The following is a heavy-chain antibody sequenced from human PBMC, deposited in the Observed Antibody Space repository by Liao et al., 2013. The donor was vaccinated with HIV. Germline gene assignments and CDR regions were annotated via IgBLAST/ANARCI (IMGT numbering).Heavy chain of an antibody. CDR2: ISYSGST. D-gene: IGHD6-13*01. J-gene: IGHJ4*02. CDR3: ARDLGAATGIDY. V-gene: IGHV4-30-4*08. CDR1: GGSISSGDYY. Sequence: QVQLQESGPGLVKPSQTLSLTCTVSGGSISSGDYYWSWIRQPPGKGLEWIGYISYSGSTYYNPSLKSRVTISVDTSKNQFSLRLSSVTAADTAVYYCARDLGAATGIDYWGQGTLVTVSS.